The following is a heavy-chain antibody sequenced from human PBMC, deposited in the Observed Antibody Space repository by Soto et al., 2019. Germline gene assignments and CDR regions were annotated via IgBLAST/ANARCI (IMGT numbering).Heavy chain of an antibody. J-gene: IGHJ4*02. V-gene: IGHV1-3*01. Sequence: ASVKVSCKASGYTFTSYGINWVRQAPGRGLEWMGWINPGNGNTKYSQQFQGRVIIDRDTSASTAYMELSSLRSEDTAVYYCAGGGYFDSSNYLDYWGRGTPVTVSS. CDR3: AGGGYFDSSNYLDY. CDR1: GYTFTSYG. D-gene: IGHD3-22*01. CDR2: INPGNGNT.